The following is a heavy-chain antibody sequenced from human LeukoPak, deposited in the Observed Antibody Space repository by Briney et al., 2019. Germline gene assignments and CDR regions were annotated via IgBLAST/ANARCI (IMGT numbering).Heavy chain of an antibody. D-gene: IGHD6-19*01. CDR1: GFTFSSYS. J-gene: IGHJ4*02. Sequence: GGSLRLSCAVSGFTFSSYSMSWVRQAPGKGLEWVSSISSSGTYKYYADSVKGRFTVSRDNAKNSLYLQMNSLRAEDTAVYYCAKGKDSVAGATNDYWDQGTLVTVSS. V-gene: IGHV3-21*01. CDR3: AKGKDSVAGATNDY. CDR2: ISSSGTYK.